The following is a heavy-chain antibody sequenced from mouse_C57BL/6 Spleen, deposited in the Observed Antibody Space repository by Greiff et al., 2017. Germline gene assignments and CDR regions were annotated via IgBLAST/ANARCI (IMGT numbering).Heavy chain of an antibody. Sequence: EVKLVESGGGLVQPGGSLKLSCAASGFTFSDYYMYWVRQTPEKRLEWVAYICNGGGSTYYPDTVKGRFTISRDNAKNTLYLQMSRLKSEDTAMYYCARREFAYWGQGTLVTVSA. CDR1: GFTFSDYY. J-gene: IGHJ3*01. CDR3: ARREFAY. V-gene: IGHV5-12*01. CDR2: ICNGGGST.